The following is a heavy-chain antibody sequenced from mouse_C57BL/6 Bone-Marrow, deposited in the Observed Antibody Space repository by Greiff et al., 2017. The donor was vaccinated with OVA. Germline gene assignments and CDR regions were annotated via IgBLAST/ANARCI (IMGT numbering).Heavy chain of an antibody. CDR1: GYTFTSYW. D-gene: IGHD1-1*01. J-gene: IGHJ1*03. Sequence: QVQLQQPGAELVKPGASVKLSCKASGYTFTSYWMHWVKQRPGQGLEWIGMIHPNSGSTNYNEKFKSKATLTVDQSSSTAYMQLSSLTSEDSAVYYCAIDDGSSDRYWYFDVWGTGTTVTVAS. CDR3: AIDDGSSDRYWYFDV. V-gene: IGHV1-64*01. CDR2: IHPNSGST.